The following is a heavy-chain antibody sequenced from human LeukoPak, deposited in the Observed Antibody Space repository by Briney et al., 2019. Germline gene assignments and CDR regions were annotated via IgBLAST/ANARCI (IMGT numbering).Heavy chain of an antibody. Sequence: GGSLRLSCAASGFTFSSYGMHWVRQAPGKGLEWVAVISYDGSNKYYADSVKGRFPISRANSKNTLYLQMNSLRAEDTAVYYCAKPGTDYWGQGTLVTVSS. V-gene: IGHV3-30*18. CDR3: AKPGTDY. J-gene: IGHJ4*02. CDR1: GFTFSSYG. CDR2: ISYDGSNK.